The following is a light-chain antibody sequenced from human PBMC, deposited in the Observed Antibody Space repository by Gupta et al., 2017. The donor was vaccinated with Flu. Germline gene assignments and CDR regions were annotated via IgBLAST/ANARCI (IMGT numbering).Light chain of an antibody. J-gene: IGKJ1*01. CDR3: QQYNTDSRT. CDR1: QSIGNW. Sequence: SQLPQSPSTLSASVGDRVTITCRASQSIGNWLAWYQQKQGKAPKLLIYKASNLASGVPSRFSGWGSGTEFSLTISSLQPDDFATYHCQQYNTDSRTFGQGTMVEI. CDR2: KAS. V-gene: IGKV1-5*03.